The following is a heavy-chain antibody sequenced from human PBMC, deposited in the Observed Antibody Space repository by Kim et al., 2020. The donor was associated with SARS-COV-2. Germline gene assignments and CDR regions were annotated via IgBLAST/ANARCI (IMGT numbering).Heavy chain of an antibody. Sequence: SETLSLTCTVSGGSISSSFNYWGCIRQPPGKGLEWIGSVYHSGSTYDSPSLKSRVTVSVDTSKNEFYLKVTSVTAADTAVYFCARLPHDSSGYVDSWGQGILVTVSS. J-gene: IGHJ4*02. CDR2: VYHSGST. V-gene: IGHV4-39*01. CDR1: GGSISSSFNY. D-gene: IGHD3-22*01. CDR3: ARLPHDSSGYVDS.